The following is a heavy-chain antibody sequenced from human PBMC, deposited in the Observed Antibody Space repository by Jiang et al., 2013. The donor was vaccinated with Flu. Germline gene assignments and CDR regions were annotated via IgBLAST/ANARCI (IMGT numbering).Heavy chain of an antibody. CDR1: GFTFGSYW. Sequence: EVQLVESGGGLVQPGESLRLSCAASGFTFGSYWMSWVRQAPGKGLEWVAKINQDVSEKYYVDSVKGRFTISRDNVKNSLYLQMSSLRDEDTAVYYCARHFSIVGSLEWIRYVYFDYWGQGTLVTVSS. V-gene: IGHV3-7*01. D-gene: IGHD5-12*01. CDR2: INQDVSEK. J-gene: IGHJ4*02. CDR3: ARHFSIVGSLEWIRYVYFDY.